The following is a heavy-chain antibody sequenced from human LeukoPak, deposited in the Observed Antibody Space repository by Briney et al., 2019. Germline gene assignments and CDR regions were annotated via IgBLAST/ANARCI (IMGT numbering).Heavy chain of an antibody. Sequence: ASVKVSCKASGYTFTGYYMHWVRQAPGQGLEWMGWINPNSGGTNYAQKFQGRVTMTRDTSISTAYMELSRMRSDDTAVYCARGRPTTSIAAAGVNWFDPWGQGTLVTVSS. CDR2: INPNSGGT. D-gene: IGHD6-13*01. CDR1: GYTFTGYY. V-gene: IGHV1-2*02. CDR3: ARGRPTTSIAAAGVNWFDP. J-gene: IGHJ5*02.